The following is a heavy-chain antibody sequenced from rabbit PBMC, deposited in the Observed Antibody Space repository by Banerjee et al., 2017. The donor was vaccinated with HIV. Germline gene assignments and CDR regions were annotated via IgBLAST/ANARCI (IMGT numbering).Heavy chain of an antibody. CDR3: ARGTTSGGDGYGTYYGMDL. J-gene: IGHJ6*01. CDR1: GFTISQNYY. Sequence: QSLEESGGDLVKPGASLTLTCTASGFTISQNYYMCWVRQAPGKGLEWIGCISIGSGRPYYASWAKGRFTISKTSSTMVTMQMTSLTVADTATYFCARGTTSGGDGYGTYYGMDLWGPGTLVTVS. D-gene: IGHD1-1*01. CDR2: ISIGSGRP. V-gene: IGHV1S40*01.